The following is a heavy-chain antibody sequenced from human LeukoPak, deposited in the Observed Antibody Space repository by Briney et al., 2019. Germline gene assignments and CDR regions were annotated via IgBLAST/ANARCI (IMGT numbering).Heavy chain of an antibody. CDR1: GFTFSSYG. V-gene: IGHV3-30*02. Sequence: PGGSLRLSCAASGFTFSSYGMHWVRQAPGKGLEWVAFIRYDGSNKYYADSVKGRFTISRDNSKNTLYLQMNSLRAEDTAVYYCAKVFSGSYSPPPDYWGQGTLVTVSS. D-gene: IGHD1-26*01. CDR2: IRYDGSNK. J-gene: IGHJ4*02. CDR3: AKVFSGSYSPPPDY.